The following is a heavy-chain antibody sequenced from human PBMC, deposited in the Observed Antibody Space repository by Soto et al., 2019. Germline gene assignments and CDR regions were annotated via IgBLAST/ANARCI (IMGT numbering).Heavy chain of an antibody. J-gene: IGHJ4*02. D-gene: IGHD6-19*01. V-gene: IGHV3-48*02. CDR3: AKSGDSAGWGIDF. CDR2: INGGSDSI. CDR1: GFMFDSFA. Sequence: EVQLVESGGGLVQPGGTLRLYCVGSGFMFDSFAMNWVRQAPGKGLEWVAYINGGSDSIYYAESVKGRFTISRDNARNSLSLHMNNLSDEDTAVYYCAKSGDSAGWGIDFWGQGTLVTVSS.